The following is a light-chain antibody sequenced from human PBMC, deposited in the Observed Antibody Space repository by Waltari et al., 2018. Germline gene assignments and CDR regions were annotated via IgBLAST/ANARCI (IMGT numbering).Light chain of an antibody. CDR3: SSYISSSTLEL. CDR2: EVS. V-gene: IGLV2-14*03. J-gene: IGLJ2*01. Sequence: QSALTPPASVSGSPGPSITIPCTGPSSDVGASTYVSWYQQHPGKAPRLMIYEVSNRPSGVSNRSSGSKSGNTASLTISGLQAEDEADYYCSSYISSSTLELFGGGTSLTVL. CDR1: SSDVGASTY.